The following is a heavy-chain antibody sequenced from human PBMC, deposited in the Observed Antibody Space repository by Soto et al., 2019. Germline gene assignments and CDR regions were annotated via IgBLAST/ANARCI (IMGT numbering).Heavy chain of an antibody. D-gene: IGHD2-15*01. CDR1: GFTVSSYA. CDR3: ARDRDSVVVAATTYYFDY. Sequence: GGSLRLSCAASGFTVSSYAMSWVRQAPGKGLEWVSAISGSGGSTYYADSVKGRFTISRDNSKNTLYLQMNSLRAEDTAVYYCARDRDSVVVAATTYYFDYWGQGTLVTVSS. V-gene: IGHV3-23*01. CDR2: ISGSGGST. J-gene: IGHJ4*02.